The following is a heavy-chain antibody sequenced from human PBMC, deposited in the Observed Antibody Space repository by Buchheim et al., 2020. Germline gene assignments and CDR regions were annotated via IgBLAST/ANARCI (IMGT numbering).Heavy chain of an antibody. V-gene: IGHV3-21*01. D-gene: IGHD3-3*01. Sequence: EVQLVESGGGLVKPGGSLRLSCAASGFTFSSYSMNWVRQAPGKGLEWVSSISSSSSYIYYADSVKGRFTISRDNAKNSLYLQMNSLRAEDTAVYYCARVRFLEWLSPSDYYGMDVWGQGTT. CDR3: ARVRFLEWLSPSDYYGMDV. J-gene: IGHJ6*02. CDR2: ISSSSSYI. CDR1: GFTFSSYS.